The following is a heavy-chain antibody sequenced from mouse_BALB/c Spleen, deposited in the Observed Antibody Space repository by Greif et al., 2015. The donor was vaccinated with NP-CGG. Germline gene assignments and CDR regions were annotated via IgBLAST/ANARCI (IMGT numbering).Heavy chain of an antibody. V-gene: IGHV2-2*02. D-gene: IGHD2-4*01. CDR2: IWSGGST. J-gene: IGHJ1*01. CDR1: GFSLTSYG. Sequence: QVQLKESGPGLVQPSQSLSITCTVSGFSLTSYGVHWVRQSPGKGLEWLGVIWSGGSTDYNAAFISRLSISKDNSKSQVFFKMNSRQANDTAIYYCASNIPSDMITTGYWYFDVWGAGTTVTVSS. CDR3: ASNIPSDMITTGYWYFDV.